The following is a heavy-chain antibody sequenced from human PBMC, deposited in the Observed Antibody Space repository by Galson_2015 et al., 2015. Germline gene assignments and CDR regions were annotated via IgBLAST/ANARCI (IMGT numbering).Heavy chain of an antibody. CDR3: AGFYGSGSHTWFDP. Sequence: GLEWLGHISNSGTSNYHPSLKRRATISLDTSKNQFSLKLSSVTAADTAVYFCAGFYGSGSHTWFDPWGQGTLVTVSS. J-gene: IGHJ5*02. V-gene: IGHV4-61*09. D-gene: IGHD3-10*01. CDR2: ISNSGTS.